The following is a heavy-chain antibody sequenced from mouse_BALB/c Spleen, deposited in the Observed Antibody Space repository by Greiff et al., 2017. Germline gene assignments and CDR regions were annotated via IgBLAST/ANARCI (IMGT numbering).Heavy chain of an antibody. CDR1: GYSITSGYY. D-gene: IGHD2-3*01. CDR3: AREDGYPSY. CDR2: ISYDGSN. J-gene: IGHJ4*01. V-gene: IGHV3-6*02. Sequence: EVKVEESGPGLVKPSQSLSLTCSVTGYSITSGYYWNWIRQFPGNKLEWMGYISYDGSNNYNPSLKNRISITRDTSKNQFFLKLNSVTTEDTATYYCAREDGYPSYWGQGTSVTVSS.